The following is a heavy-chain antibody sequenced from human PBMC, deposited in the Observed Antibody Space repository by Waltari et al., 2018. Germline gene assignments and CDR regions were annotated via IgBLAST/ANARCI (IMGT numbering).Heavy chain of an antibody. Sequence: EVQLLESGGGLAQPGGSLRLSCQASGFTSVTHAINWVRQAPGKGREWVSSISVSDATYYADSVKGRFTISRDYSDNTVYLQMDSLRADDTAVYFCANPFYNWDDPLHSWGQGTPVTVSS. J-gene: IGHJ1*01. D-gene: IGHD1-20*01. CDR1: GFTSVTHA. CDR3: ANPFYNWDDPLHS. CDR2: ISVSDAT. V-gene: IGHV3-23*01.